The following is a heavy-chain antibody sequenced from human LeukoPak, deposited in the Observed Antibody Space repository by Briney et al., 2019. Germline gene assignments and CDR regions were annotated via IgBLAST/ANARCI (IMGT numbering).Heavy chain of an antibody. Sequence: GGSLRLSCAASGCTFSSYSMNWVRQAPGKGLEWVSSISSSSSYIYYADSVKGRFTISRDNAKNSLYLQMNSLRAEDTAVYYCVAYYYDSSGYYRYYFDYWGQGTLVTVSS. V-gene: IGHV3-21*01. CDR3: VAYYYDSSGYYRYYFDY. CDR1: GCTFSSYS. CDR2: ISSSSSYI. J-gene: IGHJ4*02. D-gene: IGHD3-22*01.